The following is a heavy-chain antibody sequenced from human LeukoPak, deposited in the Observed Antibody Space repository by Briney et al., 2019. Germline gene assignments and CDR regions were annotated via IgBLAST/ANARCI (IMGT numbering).Heavy chain of an antibody. J-gene: IGHJ5*02. V-gene: IGHV1-18*01. CDR2: ISGYNDNT. CDR1: GYTFTNFG. D-gene: IGHD3-9*01. CDR3: GRDSDILTGPERWFDP. Sequence: ASVKVSCKASGYTFTNFGISWVRQAPGQGLEWMGWISGYNDNTNYAQKLQGRVTMTTDTSTSTAYMELRSLRSDDTAVYYCGRDSDILTGPERWFDPWGQGTLVTVSS.